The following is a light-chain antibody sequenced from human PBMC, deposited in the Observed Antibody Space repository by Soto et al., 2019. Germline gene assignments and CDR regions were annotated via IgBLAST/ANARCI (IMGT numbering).Light chain of an antibody. J-gene: IGLJ1*01. CDR3: NSYTSRSTPYV. CDR1: SSDVGAYDY. V-gene: IGLV2-14*01. CDR2: DVS. Sequence: QSALTQPASVSGSHGQASTISCTGTSSDVGAYDYVTWYQQHPGKAPKLMIYDVSRRPSGVSNRFSGSKSGNTASLTISGLQAEDEADYYCNSYTSRSTPYVFGTGTKVTVL.